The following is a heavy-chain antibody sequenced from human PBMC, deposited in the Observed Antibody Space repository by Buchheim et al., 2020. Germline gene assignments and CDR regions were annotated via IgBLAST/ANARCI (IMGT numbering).Heavy chain of an antibody. CDR1: GFTFSSYA. Sequence: QVQLVESGGGVVQPGRSLRLSCAASGFTFSSYAMHWVRQAPGKGLECVAVISYAGCNKYYADSVKGRFTISRDNSKKTLSLQMNSLRAEDTAVYYCASGWLAHSRDYWGQGTL. V-gene: IGHV3-30*04. CDR3: ASGWLAHSRDY. CDR2: ISYAGCNK. J-gene: IGHJ4*02. D-gene: IGHD6-19*01.